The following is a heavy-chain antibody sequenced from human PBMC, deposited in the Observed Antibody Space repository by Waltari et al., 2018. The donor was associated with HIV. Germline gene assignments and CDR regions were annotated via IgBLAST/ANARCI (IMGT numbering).Heavy chain of an antibody. J-gene: IGHJ2*01. CDR1: GGSFSGYY. CDR2: INHSG. V-gene: IGHV4-34*02. D-gene: IGHD4-17*01. CDR3: ARGQYGDYGGYFDL. Sequence: QVQLQQWGAGLLKPSETLSLTCAVYGGSFSGYYWSWIRQPPGKGLEWIGEINHSGSTISVDTSKNQFSLKLSSVTATDTAVYYCARGQYGDYGGYFDLWGRGTLVTVSS.